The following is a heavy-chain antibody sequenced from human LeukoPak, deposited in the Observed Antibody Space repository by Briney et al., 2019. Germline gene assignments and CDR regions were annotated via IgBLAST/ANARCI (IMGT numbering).Heavy chain of an antibody. J-gene: IGHJ4*02. D-gene: IGHD3-10*01. Sequence: GESLKISCKGSGYSFTSYWIGWVRQMPGKGLEWMGIIYPGDSDTKYSPSFQGQVTISADKSISTAYLQWSSLKASDTAMYYCARGGDYYGSGNYYNRGGPGTDYWGQGTLVTVSS. CDR3: ARGGDYYGSGNYYNRGGPGTDY. CDR1: GYSFTSYW. CDR2: IYPGDSDT. V-gene: IGHV5-51*01.